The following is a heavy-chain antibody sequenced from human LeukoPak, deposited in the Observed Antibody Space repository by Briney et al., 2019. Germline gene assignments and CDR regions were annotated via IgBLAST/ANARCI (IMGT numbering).Heavy chain of an antibody. V-gene: IGHV3-21*04. CDR1: GFTFSSYS. Sequence: GGSLRLSCAASGFTFSSYSMNWVRQAPGKGLEWVSSISSSSSYIYYADSVKGRFTISRDNAKYSVYLQMNSLRAEDTAVYYCARRIAGDGSHAFDIWGQGTMVTVSS. CDR2: ISSSSSYI. CDR3: ARRIAGDGSHAFDI. J-gene: IGHJ3*02. D-gene: IGHD6-19*01.